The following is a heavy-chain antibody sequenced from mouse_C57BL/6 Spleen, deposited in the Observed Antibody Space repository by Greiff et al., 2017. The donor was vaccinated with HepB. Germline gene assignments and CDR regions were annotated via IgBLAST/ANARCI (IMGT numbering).Heavy chain of an antibody. D-gene: IGHD1-1*01. CDR1: GYTFTSYW. Sequence: VQLQQSGAELVKAGASVKMSCKASGYTFTSYWMHWVKQRLGQGLEWFAETNPTNGRTYYNEEFKSKATLTVDKSSSTAYMLLSGPTFEDSAVYYCARSKKIVATYFDYWGQGTTRTVSS. J-gene: IGHJ2*01. V-gene: IGHV1S81*02. CDR2: TNPTNGRT. CDR3: ARSKKIVATYFDY.